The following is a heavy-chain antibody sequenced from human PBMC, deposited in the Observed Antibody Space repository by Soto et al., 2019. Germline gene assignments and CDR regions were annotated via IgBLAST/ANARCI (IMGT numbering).Heavy chain of an antibody. J-gene: IGHJ4*02. Sequence: GGSLRLSCAASGVTFSSYSMNWVRQAPGKGLEWVSYISSSSSTIYYADSVKGRFTISRDNAKNSLYLQMNSLRDEDTAVYYCARAPWPVDTAMVPTYWGQGTLVTVSS. CDR2: ISSSSSTI. D-gene: IGHD5-18*01. CDR1: GVTFSSYS. V-gene: IGHV3-48*02. CDR3: ARAPWPVDTAMVPTY.